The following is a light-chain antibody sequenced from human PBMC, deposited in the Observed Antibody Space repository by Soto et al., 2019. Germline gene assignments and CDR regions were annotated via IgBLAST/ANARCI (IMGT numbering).Light chain of an antibody. V-gene: IGKV3-15*01. J-gene: IGKJ4*01. CDR3: QQYNNWPQLT. CDR1: QSVSGSY. Sequence: EIVLTQSPGTLSLSPGERATLSCRASQSVSGSYLAWYQQKPGQAPRLLISDASTRATGIPARFSGSGSGTEFTLTISSLQSEDFAVYYCQQYNNWPQLTFGGGTKVDIK. CDR2: DAS.